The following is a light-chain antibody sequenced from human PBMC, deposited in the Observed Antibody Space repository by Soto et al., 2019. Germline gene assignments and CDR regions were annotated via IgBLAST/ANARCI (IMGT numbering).Light chain of an antibody. Sequence: EIVLTPSPGTLSLSPGERATLSCRASQSVSSSYLAWYQQKHGQAPRLLIYGASGRATGIPDRFSGSGSGTDFTLTISRLEPEDFAVYYCQQYGSSPYTFGQGTKLEIK. CDR2: GAS. J-gene: IGKJ2*01. CDR1: QSVSSSY. V-gene: IGKV3-20*01. CDR3: QQYGSSPYT.